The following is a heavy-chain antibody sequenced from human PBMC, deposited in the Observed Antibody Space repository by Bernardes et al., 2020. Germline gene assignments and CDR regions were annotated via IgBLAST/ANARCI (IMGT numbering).Heavy chain of an antibody. CDR3: AKDRETVTTCFDY. J-gene: IGHJ4*02. CDR2: SIRDGGST. CDR1: GFTFEDYT. D-gene: IGHD4-17*01. V-gene: IGHV3-43*01. Sequence: GSLRPPCAPSGFTFEDYTMPWVRQSPGKGLEWVSLSIRDGGSTYSADSVKGRFTISTDNSKNSLYLQMNSLRTEDTALYYCAKDRETVTTCFDYWGQGTLATVSS.